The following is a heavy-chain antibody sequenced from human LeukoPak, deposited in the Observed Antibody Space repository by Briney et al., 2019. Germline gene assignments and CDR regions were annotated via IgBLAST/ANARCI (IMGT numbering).Heavy chain of an antibody. CDR1: GFTFSSYA. J-gene: IGHJ4*02. Sequence: GGSLRLSCAASGFTFSSYAMSWVRQAPGKGLEWVSAISGSGGSTYYADSVKGRFTISRDNSKNTLYLQMNSLRAEDTAVYYCAKERGDYYDSSGYYDLGFDYWGQGTLVTVSS. CDR3: AKERGDYYDSSGYYDLGFDY. V-gene: IGHV3-23*01. D-gene: IGHD3-22*01. CDR2: ISGSGGST.